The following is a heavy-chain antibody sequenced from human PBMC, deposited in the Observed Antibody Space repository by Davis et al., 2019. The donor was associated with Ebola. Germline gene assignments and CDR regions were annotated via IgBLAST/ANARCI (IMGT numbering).Heavy chain of an antibody. D-gene: IGHD5-18*01. V-gene: IGHV3-23*01. CDR1: GFTFSSYG. CDR2: FSGSDGST. J-gene: IGHJ4*02. Sequence: GGSLKLSCAASGFTFSSYGMHWVRQAPGKGLEWVSTFSGSDGSTYYADSVKGRFTISGDNSKNMLYLEMNSLRAEDTAVYYCAKYGYSYGFRDCLDYWGQGTLVTVSS. CDR3: AKYGYSYGFRDCLDY.